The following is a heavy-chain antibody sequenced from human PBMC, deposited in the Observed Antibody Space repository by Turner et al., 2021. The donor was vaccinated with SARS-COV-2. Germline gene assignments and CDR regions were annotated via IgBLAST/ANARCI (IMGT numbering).Heavy chain of an antibody. CDR3: AKVPPYGDYFDY. CDR1: GFTFSSYA. V-gene: IGHV3-23*01. J-gene: IGHJ4*02. CDR2: ISGGGTNT. D-gene: IGHD4-17*01. Sequence: EVQLLESGGGLVQPGGSLRLSCAASGFTFSSYAMSWVRQAPGKGLEWVSAISGGGTNTYYADSVKGRFTTSRDTSKNTLYLQMNSLRAEDTAVYYCAKVPPYGDYFDYWGQGTLVTVSS.